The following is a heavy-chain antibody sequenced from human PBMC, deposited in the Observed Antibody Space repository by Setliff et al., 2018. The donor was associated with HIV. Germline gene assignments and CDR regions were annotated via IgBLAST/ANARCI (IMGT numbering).Heavy chain of an antibody. V-gene: IGHV4-34*01. CDR2: ISHRGST. J-gene: IGHJ3*02. Sequence: SETLSLTCAVYGGFFSGDYWTWIRQPPGKGLEWIGEISHRGSTNYNPSLKSRVTISVETSKNQFSLKLRSVTAAETAVYYCATCSVGWSREEHPRPDGAFHIWGQGSMVTVSS. CDR3: ATCSVGWSREEHPRPDGAFHI. CDR1: GGFFSGDY. D-gene: IGHD3-3*01.